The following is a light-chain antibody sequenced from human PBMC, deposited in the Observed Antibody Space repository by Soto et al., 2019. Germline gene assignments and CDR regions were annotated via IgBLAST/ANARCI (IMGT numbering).Light chain of an antibody. Sequence: QSALTQPASVSESPGQSITISCTGTSSDVGGYNYVSWYQQHPGKAPKLMIYEVSNRPSGVSNRFSGSKSGNTASLTISGLQGEDEADYYCSSYTSSSTLVFGGGTKLTVL. CDR3: SSYTSSSTLV. CDR2: EVS. CDR1: SSDVGGYNY. V-gene: IGLV2-14*01. J-gene: IGLJ3*02.